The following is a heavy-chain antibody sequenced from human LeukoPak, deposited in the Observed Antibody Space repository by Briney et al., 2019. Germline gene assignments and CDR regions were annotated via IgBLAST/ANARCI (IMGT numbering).Heavy chain of an antibody. Sequence: PSETLSLTCTVSGGSISYYSWNWIRQSPGKRLEWIGYTYYTGNTNYNPSLKSRVTISVDTSKNQFSLKLTSVTAADTAVYYCARDAGSDYGDYAFDSWGQGTLVTVSS. V-gene: IGHV4-59*01. CDR2: TYYTGNT. CDR1: GGSISYYS. D-gene: IGHD4-17*01. J-gene: IGHJ4*02. CDR3: ARDAGSDYGDYAFDS.